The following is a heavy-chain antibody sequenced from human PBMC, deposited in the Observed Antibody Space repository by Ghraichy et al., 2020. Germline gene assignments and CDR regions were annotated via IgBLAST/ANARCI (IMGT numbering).Heavy chain of an antibody. Sequence: SLNISCAASGFTFDDYAMHWVRQAPGKGLEWVSGISWNSGSIGYADSVKGRFTISRDNAKNSLYLQMNSLRAEDMALYYCAKGGGYKGEFDYWGQGTLVTVSS. CDR3: AKGGGYKGEFDY. CDR1: GFTFDDYA. J-gene: IGHJ4*02. V-gene: IGHV3-9*03. D-gene: IGHD5-18*01. CDR2: ISWNSGSI.